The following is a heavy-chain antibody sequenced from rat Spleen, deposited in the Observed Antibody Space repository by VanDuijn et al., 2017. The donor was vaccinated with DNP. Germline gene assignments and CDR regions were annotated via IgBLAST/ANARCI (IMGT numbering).Heavy chain of an antibody. D-gene: IGHD1-11*01. CDR2: ISYEGSET. V-gene: IGHV5-22*01. CDR1: GFTFSDYY. CDR3: ATGIGDY. Sequence: EVQLVESGGGLVQPGRSLKLSCAASGFTFSDYYMAWVRQAPKKGLEWVASISYEGSETYYGDSVKGRFTISRDNAKSTLYLQMNSLRSEDTATYYCATGIGDYWGQGVMVTVSS. J-gene: IGHJ2*01.